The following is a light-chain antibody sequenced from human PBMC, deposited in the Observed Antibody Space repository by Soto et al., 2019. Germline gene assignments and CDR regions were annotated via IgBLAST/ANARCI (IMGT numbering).Light chain of an antibody. CDR1: QSIPTSY. V-gene: IGKV3-20*01. Sequence: EIVLTQSPGTLSLSAGERATLSCRASQSIPTSYLSWYQKKPGQAPRLLIDGTATRATGIPDRFSGGGSGTDFILTISGLEPEDFAVYYCHLYGYSPRFTFGQGTKVEIK. CDR3: HLYGYSPRFT. CDR2: GTA. J-gene: IGKJ2*01.